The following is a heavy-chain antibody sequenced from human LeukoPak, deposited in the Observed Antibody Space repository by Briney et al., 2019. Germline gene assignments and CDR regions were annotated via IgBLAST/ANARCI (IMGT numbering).Heavy chain of an antibody. CDR1: GFTFSSYA. Sequence: PGGSLRLSCAASGFTFSSYAMSWVRQAPGKGLEWVSAISGSGGSTYYADSAKGRFTISRDNSKNTLYLQMNSLRAEDTAVYYCAKSFVIGDYFDYWGQGTLVTVSS. CDR3: AKSFVIGDYFDY. V-gene: IGHV3-23*01. CDR2: ISGSGGST. J-gene: IGHJ4*02. D-gene: IGHD3-16*02.